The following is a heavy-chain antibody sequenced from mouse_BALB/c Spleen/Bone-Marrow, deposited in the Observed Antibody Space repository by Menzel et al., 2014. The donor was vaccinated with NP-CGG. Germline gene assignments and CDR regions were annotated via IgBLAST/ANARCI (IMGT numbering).Heavy chain of an antibody. Sequence: VHVKQSGAELVKPGASAKLSCTASGFNTKDTYMHWVKQRPEQGLEWIGRIDPANGNTKYDPKFQGKATITADTSSNTAYLQLSSLTSEDTAVYYCARYYYGYYFDYWGQGTTLTVSS. CDR3: ARYYYGYYFDY. CDR1: GFNTKDTY. D-gene: IGHD1-2*01. CDR2: IDPANGNT. J-gene: IGHJ2*01. V-gene: IGHV14-3*02.